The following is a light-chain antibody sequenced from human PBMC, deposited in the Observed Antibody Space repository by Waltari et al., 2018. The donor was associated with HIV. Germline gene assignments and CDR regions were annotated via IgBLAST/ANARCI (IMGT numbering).Light chain of an antibody. CDR2: GAS. J-gene: IGKJ5*01. CDR3: QQYGSSPLT. Sequence: EIVLTQSLGTLSLSPGERATLSCRASQSVRNNYLVWYQKKPGQAPRLLIYGASSRATGIPDRFSGSGSGTDFTLTISRLEPEDFAMFYCQQYGSSPLTFGQGTRLEIK. CDR1: QSVRNNY. V-gene: IGKV3-20*01.